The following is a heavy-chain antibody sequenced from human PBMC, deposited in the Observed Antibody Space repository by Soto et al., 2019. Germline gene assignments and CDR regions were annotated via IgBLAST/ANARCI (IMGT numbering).Heavy chain of an antibody. J-gene: IGHJ6*02. V-gene: IGHV3-74*01. D-gene: IGHD5-18*01. CDR3: ARDRRYSYGAIGYYGMDV. CDR2: INSDGSST. CDR1: GFTFSSYW. Sequence: SGGSLRLSCAASGFTFSSYWMHWVRQAPGKGLVWVSRINSDGSSTSYADSVKGRFTISRDNAKNTLYLQMNSLRAEDTAVYYCARDRRYSYGAIGYYGMDVWGQGTTVTVSS.